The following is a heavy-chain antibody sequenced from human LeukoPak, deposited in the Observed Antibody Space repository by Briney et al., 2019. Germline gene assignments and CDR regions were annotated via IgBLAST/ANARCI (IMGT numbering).Heavy chain of an antibody. Sequence: PGGSLRLSCAASGFTFSSYGMHWVRQAPGKGLEWVAFVRNDGSIKYYADSVKGRFTISRDNSKNTLYLQMNSLRAEDTAVYFCARERGGGYYFDYWGQGTLVTVSS. CDR2: VRNDGSIK. J-gene: IGHJ4*02. CDR3: ARERGGGYYFDY. D-gene: IGHD5-12*01. CDR1: GFTFSSYG. V-gene: IGHV3-30*02.